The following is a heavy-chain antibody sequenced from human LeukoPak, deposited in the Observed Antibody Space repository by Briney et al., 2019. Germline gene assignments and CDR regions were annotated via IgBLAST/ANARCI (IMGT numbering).Heavy chain of an antibody. Sequence: PSETLSLTCTVSGGSISSSSYYWGWIRQPPGKGLEWIGSIYYSGSTYYNPSLKSRVTISVDTSKNQFSLKLSSVTAADTAVYYCARTNQQPSPVWYFDLWGRGTLVTVSS. CDR2: IYYSGST. CDR3: ARTNQQPSPVWYFDL. CDR1: GGSISSSSYY. D-gene: IGHD1-14*01. J-gene: IGHJ2*01. V-gene: IGHV4-39*01.